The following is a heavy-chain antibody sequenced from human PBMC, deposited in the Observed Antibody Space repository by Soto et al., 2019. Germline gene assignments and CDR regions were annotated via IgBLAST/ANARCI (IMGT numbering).Heavy chain of an antibody. Sequence: ASVKVSCKASGYTFTIYYMHWVLQAPGQGLEWMGIINPSGGSTSYAQKFQGRVTMTRDTSTSTVYMELSSLRSEDTAVYYCARESVGATSGFDYWGQGTLVTVSS. CDR1: GYTFTIYY. CDR3: ARESVGATSGFDY. J-gene: IGHJ4*02. CDR2: INPSGGST. D-gene: IGHD1-26*01. V-gene: IGHV1-46*01.